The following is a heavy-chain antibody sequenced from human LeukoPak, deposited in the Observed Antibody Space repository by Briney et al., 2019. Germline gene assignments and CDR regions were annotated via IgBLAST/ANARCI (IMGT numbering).Heavy chain of an antibody. D-gene: IGHD2/OR15-2a*01. CDR3: AKNFGPFYV. CDR2: IADAGT. J-gene: IGHJ3*01. V-gene: IGHV3-23*01. CDR1: GFTFKKFA. Sequence: GGSLRLSCADSGFTFKKFAMTWVCQAPGKGLEWVSTIADAGTYYADSVKGRFTISRDNSKNMLYLQLNRLSAGHTFMCYYAKNFGPFYVRGQGTMVTVSS.